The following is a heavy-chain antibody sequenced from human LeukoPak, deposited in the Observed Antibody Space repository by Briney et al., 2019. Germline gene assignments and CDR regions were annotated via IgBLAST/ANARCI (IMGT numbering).Heavy chain of an antibody. CDR2: ISWSGSYI. V-gene: IGHV3-21*06. D-gene: IGHD2-21*02. Sequence: GGSLRVSCEASGFTFRSYGVHWVRQAPGKGLEWVSSISWSGSYIYYADSVKGRCTISRDDAKSSLYLEMTSLRAEDTAVYYCARDLRGNSLSYDYGDLDAFDRWGQGIMVTVSS. CDR1: GFTFRSYG. CDR3: ARDLRGNSLSYDYGDLDAFDR. J-gene: IGHJ3*02.